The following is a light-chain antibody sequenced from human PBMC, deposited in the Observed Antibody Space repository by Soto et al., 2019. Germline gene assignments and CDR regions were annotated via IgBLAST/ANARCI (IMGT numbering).Light chain of an antibody. J-gene: IGKJ1*01. Sequence: EIVLTQYPGTLSLSPGERATLSCRASQSVTTSYLAWYQQKPGQAPRLLIYDASNRATGIPDRFSGSGSGTDFTLTISRLEPKDFAVYYCQQYGSSPWTFGQGTKVEIK. CDR1: QSVTTSY. CDR3: QQYGSSPWT. CDR2: DAS. V-gene: IGKV3-20*01.